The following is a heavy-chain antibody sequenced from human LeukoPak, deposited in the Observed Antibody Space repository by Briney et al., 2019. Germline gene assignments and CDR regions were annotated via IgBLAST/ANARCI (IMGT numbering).Heavy chain of an antibody. J-gene: IGHJ4*02. V-gene: IGHV1-8*01. CDR2: MNPNSGNT. D-gene: IGHD5-18*01. CDR1: GYTFTSYD. CDR3: AREILYTATTYGY. Sequence: ASVKVSCKASGYTFTSYDINWVRQATGQGLEWMGWMNPNSGNTGYAQKFQGRVTMTRNTSISTAYMELSSLRSEDTAVYYCAREILYTATTYGYWGQGTLVTVSS.